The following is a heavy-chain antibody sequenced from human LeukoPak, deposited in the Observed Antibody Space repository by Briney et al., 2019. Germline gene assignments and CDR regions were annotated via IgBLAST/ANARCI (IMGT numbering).Heavy chain of an antibody. CDR3: AKAEYYYGSGSYFDY. V-gene: IGHV3-23*01. CDR1: GFTFSSYA. CDR2: ISGSGGST. Sequence: GGSLRLSCAASGFTFSSYAMSWVRQAPGKGLEWVSAISGSGGSTYYADSVKGRFTISRDNSKNTLYLQMNSLRAEDTAVYYCAKAEYYYGSGSYFDYWGQGTLVTVSS. D-gene: IGHD3-10*01. J-gene: IGHJ4*02.